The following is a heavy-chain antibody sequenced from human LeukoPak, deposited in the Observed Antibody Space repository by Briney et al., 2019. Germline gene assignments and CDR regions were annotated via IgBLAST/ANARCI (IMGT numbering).Heavy chain of an antibody. CDR3: TTDASRGESDP. J-gene: IGHJ5*02. V-gene: IGHV3-15*01. D-gene: IGHD3-16*01. CDR1: GFTFSNAW. Sequence: PGGSLRLSCAASGFTFSNAWMSWVSQAPGKGMEWVGRIKSKTDDGTTDCAAPVKGRFTISIHDSKNTLYLLLTTLKTEDTAAYYCTTDASRGESDPWGQGTLVTVSS. CDR2: IKSKTDDGTT.